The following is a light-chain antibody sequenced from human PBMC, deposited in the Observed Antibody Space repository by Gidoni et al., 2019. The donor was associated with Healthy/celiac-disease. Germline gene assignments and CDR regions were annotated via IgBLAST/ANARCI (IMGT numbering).Light chain of an antibody. CDR1: QSVSSY. CDR2: DAS. Sequence: IVLPQSPATLSLSPGERAALSCRASQSVSSYLAWYQQKPGQAPRLLIYDASSMATGIPARFSGSGSGTDFTLTISSLEPEDFAVYYCQQRSNWPLTFGRGTKVEIK. V-gene: IGKV3-11*01. J-gene: IGKJ4*01. CDR3: QQRSNWPLT.